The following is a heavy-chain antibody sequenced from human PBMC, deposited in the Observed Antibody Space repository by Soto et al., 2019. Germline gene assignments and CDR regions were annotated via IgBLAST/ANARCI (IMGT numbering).Heavy chain of an antibody. V-gene: IGHV3-48*01. CDR2: ISSSSSTI. CDR1: GFTFSSYS. CDR3: ARDYSSSWYNKRFYP. Sequence: EVQLVESGGGLVQPGGSLRLSCAASGFTFSSYSMNWVRQAPGKGLEWVSYISSSSSTIYYADSVKGRFTISRDNAKNSLYLQMNSLRAEDTAVYYCARDYSSSWYNKRFYPWGQGTLVTVAS. D-gene: IGHD6-13*01. J-gene: IGHJ5*02.